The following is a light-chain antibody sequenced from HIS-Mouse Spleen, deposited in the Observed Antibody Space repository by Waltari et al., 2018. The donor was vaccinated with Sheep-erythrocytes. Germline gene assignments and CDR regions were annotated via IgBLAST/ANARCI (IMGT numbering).Light chain of an antibody. J-gene: IGKJ1*01. Sequence: EIVLTQSPGTLSLSPGERATPSCRASQSVSSSYLAWYQQKPGQAPRLLIYGPSSRATGIPDRFSGSGSGTDFTLTISRLEPEDFAVYYCQQYGSSWTFGQGTKVEIK. V-gene: IGKV3-20*01. CDR1: QSVSSSY. CDR3: QQYGSSWT. CDR2: GPS.